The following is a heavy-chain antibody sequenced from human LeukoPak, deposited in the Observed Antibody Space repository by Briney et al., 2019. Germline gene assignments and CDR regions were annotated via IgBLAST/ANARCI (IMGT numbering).Heavy chain of an antibody. Sequence: SETLSLTCAVYGGSFSGYYWSWIRQPPGKGLEWIGEINHSGSTNYNPSLKSRVTISVDTSKNQFSLKLSSVTAADTAVYYCASSLITRGYFDYWGRGTLVTVSS. CDR1: GGSFSGYY. D-gene: IGHD3-16*01. J-gene: IGHJ4*02. CDR3: ASSLITRGYFDY. V-gene: IGHV4-34*01. CDR2: INHSGST.